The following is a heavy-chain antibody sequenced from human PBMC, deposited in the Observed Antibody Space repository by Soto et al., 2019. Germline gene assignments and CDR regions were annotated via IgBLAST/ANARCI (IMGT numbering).Heavy chain of an antibody. V-gene: IGHV1-18*01. CDR3: ARGKGGYSAYDSDFDF. J-gene: IGHJ4*02. CDR1: GFTFRTYG. Sequence: QVQLVQSAAEVKKSGASVKVSCKASGFTFRTYGIIWVRQAPGQGLEWMGWISAHNGNTNYAQKFQDRVTMTTDTSTSTAYMELTSLRSDDTAVYYCARGKGGYSAYDSDFDFWGQGTLVTVSS. D-gene: IGHD5-12*01. CDR2: ISAHNGNT.